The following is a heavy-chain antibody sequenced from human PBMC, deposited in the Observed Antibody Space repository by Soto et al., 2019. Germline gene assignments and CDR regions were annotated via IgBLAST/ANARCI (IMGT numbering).Heavy chain of an antibody. CDR1: GFSLSTSGVG. CDR3: PHKVPGHSNRWLVGDWFDP. V-gene: IGHV2-5*01. J-gene: IGHJ5*01. D-gene: IGHD6-13*01. Sequence: QITLKESGPTLVKPTQTLTLTCTFSGFSLSTSGVGVGWVRQPPGKALEWLALIYWNDDKRYCPSLKSRVTTPKHTAQNPVVLKKTHMDHVDSAPYYWPHKVPGHSNRWLVGDWFDPWGPGTLVTVSS. CDR2: IYWNDDK.